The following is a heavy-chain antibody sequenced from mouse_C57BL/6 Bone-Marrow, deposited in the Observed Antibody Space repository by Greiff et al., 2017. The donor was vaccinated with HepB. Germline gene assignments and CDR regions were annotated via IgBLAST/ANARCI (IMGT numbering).Heavy chain of an antibody. CDR3: ARDQDYSNPYYYAMDY. V-gene: IGHV5-4*01. D-gene: IGHD2-5*01. J-gene: IGHJ4*01. CDR2: ISDGGSYT. CDR1: GFTFSSYA. Sequence: EVKLMESGGGLVKPGGSLKLSCAASGFTFSSYAMPWVRQTPEKRLEWVATISDGGSYTYYPDNVKGRFTISRDNAKNNLYLQMSHLKSEDTAMYYCARDQDYSNPYYYAMDYWGQGTSVTVSS.